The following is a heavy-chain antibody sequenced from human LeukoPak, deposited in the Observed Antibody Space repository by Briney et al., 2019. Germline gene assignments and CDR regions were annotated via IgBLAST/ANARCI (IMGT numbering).Heavy chain of an antibody. D-gene: IGHD3-22*01. J-gene: IGHJ4*02. CDR3: ATLNYYDSSGYPFDY. V-gene: IGHV1-69*02. CDR2: FIPILGIA. CDR1: GGTFSSYT. Sequence: SVKVSCKASGGTFSSYTINWVRQAPGQGLEWMGRFIPILGIANYAQKFQGRVTITADKSTSTAYMELSSLRSEDTAVYYCATLNYYDSSGYPFDYWGQGTLVTVSS.